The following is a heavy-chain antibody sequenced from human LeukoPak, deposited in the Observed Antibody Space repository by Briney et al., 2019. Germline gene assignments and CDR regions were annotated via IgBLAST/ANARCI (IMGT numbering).Heavy chain of an antibody. D-gene: IGHD3-3*01. CDR3: ARTISRNYCVDH. Sequence: GGSLRLSCAASGFAFSTYSMNWVRQAPGKGLEWVSYISSSSDTIYYTDSVKGRFTISRDNANNSLYLQMDSLRAEDSAVYYCARTISRNYCVDHWGQGTLVTVSS. CDR2: ISSSSDTI. CDR1: GFAFSTYS. J-gene: IGHJ5*02. V-gene: IGHV3-48*01.